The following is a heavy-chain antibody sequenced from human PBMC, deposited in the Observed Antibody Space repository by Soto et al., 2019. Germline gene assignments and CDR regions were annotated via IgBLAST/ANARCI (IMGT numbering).Heavy chain of an antibody. V-gene: IGHV3-23*01. CDR3: ARTTTTNSRAY. CDR1: GFTFSSYD. CDR2: ISVTGSGT. Sequence: EVQLLESGGGLVQPGGSLGLSCAASGFTFSSYDMSWVRQAPGKGLEYVSSISVTGSGTYYADSVKGRFTISRDNSKNTLYLQMNSLRVEDTAVYYCARTTTTNSRAYWGQGTLVTVSS. D-gene: IGHD4-17*01. J-gene: IGHJ4*02.